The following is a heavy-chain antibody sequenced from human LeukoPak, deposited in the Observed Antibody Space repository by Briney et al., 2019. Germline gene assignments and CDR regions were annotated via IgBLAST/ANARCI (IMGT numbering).Heavy chain of an antibody. CDR2: ISAYNGAT. Sequence: ASVKVSFKTSGYTFTSSGISWVRQAPGQGLEWVAWISAYNGATNSAQDLQGRVTMTTDTSTSTAYMELTSLRSDDTAVYYCARASSDSNRKPLDYWGQGTLVTVSS. V-gene: IGHV1-18*01. CDR1: GYTFTSSG. CDR3: ARASSDSNRKPLDY. D-gene: IGHD3-22*01. J-gene: IGHJ4*02.